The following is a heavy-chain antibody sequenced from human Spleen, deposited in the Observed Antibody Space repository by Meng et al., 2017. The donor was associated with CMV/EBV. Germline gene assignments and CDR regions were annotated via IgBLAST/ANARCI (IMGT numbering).Heavy chain of an antibody. CDR3: AKDAPTGAAVAIYFFDY. V-gene: IGHV3-73*01. CDR2: IRSKANSYAT. Sequence: GESLKISCAASGFTFSGSAMHWVRQASGKGLEWVGRIRSKANSYATAYAASVKGRFTISRDDSKNTAYLQMNSLRAEDTAVYYCAKDAPTGAAVAIYFFDYWGQGTLVTVSS. J-gene: IGHJ4*02. CDR1: GFTFSGSA. D-gene: IGHD6-19*01.